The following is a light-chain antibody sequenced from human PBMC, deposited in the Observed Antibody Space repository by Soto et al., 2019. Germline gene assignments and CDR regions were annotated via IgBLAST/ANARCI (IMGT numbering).Light chain of an antibody. J-gene: IGKJ4*01. Sequence: PGERVTLSCRASQSVSSSYLTWYQQKPGQATRRLIYGAATRATSIPARFSVSGSGTDFTLTISSLQPEDFAVYYCKQYAFTFGGGTKVEIK. CDR1: QSVSSSY. V-gene: IGKV3D-7*01. CDR3: KQYAFT. CDR2: GAA.